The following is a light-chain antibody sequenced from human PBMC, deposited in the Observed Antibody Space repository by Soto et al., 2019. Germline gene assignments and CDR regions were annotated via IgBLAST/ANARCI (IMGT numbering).Light chain of an antibody. Sequence: EIVLTQSPGTLSLSQGERATLSCRASQSVSSSYLARYQHKPGKSPRLLIYGASSRATGIPDRFSGSGSGTDFTLTISRLEPEDGAVYYCQPYCSSPNNLGQGTKLVIK. CDR3: QPYCSSPNN. V-gene: IGKV3-20*01. CDR1: QSVSSSY. CDR2: GAS. J-gene: IGKJ2*01.